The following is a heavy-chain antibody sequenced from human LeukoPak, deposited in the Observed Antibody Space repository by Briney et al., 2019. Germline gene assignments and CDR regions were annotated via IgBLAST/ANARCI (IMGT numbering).Heavy chain of an antibody. D-gene: IGHD2-8*01. CDR1: GFTFSNAW. V-gene: IGHV3-15*01. Sequence: GGSLRLSCAASGFTFSNAWMSWFRQAPGKGLEWVGRIKSKTDGGTTDYAAPVKGRFTISRDDSKNTLYLQMNSLKTEDTAVYYCTTVQGYCTNGVCPRYYYYYMDVWGKGTTVTVSS. CDR2: IKSKTDGGTT. CDR3: TTVQGYCTNGVCPRYYYYYMDV. J-gene: IGHJ6*03.